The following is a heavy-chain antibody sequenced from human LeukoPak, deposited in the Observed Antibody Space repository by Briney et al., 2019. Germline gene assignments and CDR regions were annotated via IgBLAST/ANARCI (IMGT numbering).Heavy chain of an antibody. J-gene: IGHJ3*01. Sequence: GGSLRLSCAASGFTFSSFAMSWVRQAPGQGLEWVSGMSASGGSTYYGDSVKGRFTISRDNSKNTLYLQMGGLKDEDTATYYCAKDLGGAGSYYWSAFDVWGQGTTVTVSS. CDR1: GFTFSSFA. CDR3: AKDLGGAGSYYWSAFDV. V-gene: IGHV3-23*01. D-gene: IGHD3-10*01. CDR2: MSASGGST.